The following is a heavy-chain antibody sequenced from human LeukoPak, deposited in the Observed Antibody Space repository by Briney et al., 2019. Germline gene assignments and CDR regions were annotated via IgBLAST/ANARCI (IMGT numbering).Heavy chain of an antibody. D-gene: IGHD2-2*02. CDR3: ARDVGPAAAIPRFGY. V-gene: IGHV3-21*01. CDR2: ISSSSSYI. CDR1: GFTFSSYS. J-gene: IGHJ4*02. Sequence: PGGSLRLSCAASGFTFSSYSMNWVRQAPGKGLEWVSSISSSSSYIYYADSVKGRFTISRDNAKNSLYLQMNSLRAEDTAVYYCARDVGPAAAIPRFGYWGQGTLVTVSS.